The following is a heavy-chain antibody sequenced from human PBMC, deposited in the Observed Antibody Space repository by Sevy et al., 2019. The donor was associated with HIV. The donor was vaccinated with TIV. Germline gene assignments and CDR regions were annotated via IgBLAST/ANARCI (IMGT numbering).Heavy chain of an antibody. D-gene: IGHD1-1*01. Sequence: GGSLRLSCAASGFTFTLYSMHWVRQAPGKGLEWVATISFDGSNKHYADSVRGRFTISRDNSQNSLYLQMNSLRTEDTAVYYCALERLSSDVAEYFQNWGQGTLVTVSS. J-gene: IGHJ1*01. CDR1: GFTFTLYS. CDR3: ALERLSSDVAEYFQN. V-gene: IGHV3-30-3*01. CDR2: ISFDGSNK.